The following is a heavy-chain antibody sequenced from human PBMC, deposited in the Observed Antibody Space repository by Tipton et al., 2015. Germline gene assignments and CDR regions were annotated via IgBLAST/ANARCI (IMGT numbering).Heavy chain of an antibody. CDR1: GGTSKNYA. CDR3: ASQVQGRSFDWSFNWLDP. CDR2: IVPKSDTA. D-gene: IGHD3-9*01. Sequence: QLVQSGAEVKKPGSSVRVSCKASGGTSKNYAFSWVRQAPGQGLEWMGGIVPKSDTAIYAQKFQGRVTITADKSTSTGYMEMYSLTSEDTAIYYCASQVQGRSFDWSFNWLDPWGQGTLVTVPS. V-gene: IGHV1-69*06. J-gene: IGHJ5*02.